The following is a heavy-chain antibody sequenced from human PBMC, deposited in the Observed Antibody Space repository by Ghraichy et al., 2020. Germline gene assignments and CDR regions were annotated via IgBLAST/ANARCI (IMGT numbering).Heavy chain of an antibody. CDR1: GFTFSSYS. D-gene: IGHD3-10*01. CDR3: ARDPREQSMVRGVIITGWFDP. J-gene: IGHJ5*02. V-gene: IGHV3-48*02. Sequence: GESLNTSCAASGFTFSSYSMNWVRQAPGKGLEWVSYISSSSSTIYYADSVKGRFTISRDNAKNSLYLQMNSLRDEDTAVYYCARDPREQSMVRGVIITGWFDPWCQGTLVTVS. CDR2: ISSSSSTI.